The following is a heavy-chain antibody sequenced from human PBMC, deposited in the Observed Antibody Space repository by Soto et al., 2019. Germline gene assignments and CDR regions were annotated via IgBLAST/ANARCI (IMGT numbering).Heavy chain of an antibody. CDR1: GYTFTNSG. J-gene: IGHJ6*02. Sequence: QVQLVQSGAEVKKPGASVKVSCKASGYTFTNSGISWVRQAPGQGLEWMGWISTDNGNTNYAQHLQGRVSMTTDTNTSTADMDVRSLRSDDTAVYYCARDQGITTFGVYSMYYYGMDVWGQGTTVTVSS. D-gene: IGHD3-3*01. V-gene: IGHV1-18*01. CDR2: ISTDNGNT. CDR3: ARDQGITTFGVYSMYYYGMDV.